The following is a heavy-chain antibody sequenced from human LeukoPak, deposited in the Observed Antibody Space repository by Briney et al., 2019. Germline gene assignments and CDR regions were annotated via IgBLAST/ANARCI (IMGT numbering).Heavy chain of an antibody. CDR1: GFTFSTYG. CDR3: ARDSDNWNYDV. Sequence: GGSLRLSCAASGFTFSTYGMHWVRQAPGKGLEWVAFIQYDGSNKQYADSVKGRFTIPRDNSKNTLYLQMNSLRAEDTAVYYCARDSDNWNYDVWGQGTLVTVSS. V-gene: IGHV3-30*02. J-gene: IGHJ4*02. CDR2: IQYDGSNK. D-gene: IGHD1-7*01.